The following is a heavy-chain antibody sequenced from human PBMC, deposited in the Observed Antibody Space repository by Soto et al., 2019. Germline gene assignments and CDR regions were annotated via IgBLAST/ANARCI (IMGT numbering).Heavy chain of an antibody. V-gene: IGHV1-69*13. Sequence: GASVKVSCKASGGTFSSYAISWVRQAPGQGLEWMGGIIPIFGTANYAQKFQGRVTITADESTSTAYMELSSLRSEDTAVYYCARGIAAAGTMNYWFDPWGQGTLVTVSS. J-gene: IGHJ5*02. D-gene: IGHD6-13*01. CDR1: GGTFSSYA. CDR3: ARGIAAAGTMNYWFDP. CDR2: IIPIFGTA.